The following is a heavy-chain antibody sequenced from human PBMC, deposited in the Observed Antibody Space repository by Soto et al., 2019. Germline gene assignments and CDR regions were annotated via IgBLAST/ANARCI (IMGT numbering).Heavy chain of an antibody. V-gene: IGHV1-24*01. J-gene: IGHJ4*02. Sequence: ASVKVSCKVSGYTLTELSMHWVRQAPGKGLEWMGGFDPEDGETIYAQKFQGRVTMTEDTATDTAYMELSSLRSEDTAVYYCATDPWGVTTVTTVDYWGQGTLVTVSS. CDR1: GYTLTELS. D-gene: IGHD4-17*01. CDR2: FDPEDGET. CDR3: ATDPWGVTTVTTVDY.